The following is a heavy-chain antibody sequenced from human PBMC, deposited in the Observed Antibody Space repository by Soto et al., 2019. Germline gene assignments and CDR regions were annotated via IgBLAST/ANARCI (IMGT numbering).Heavy chain of an antibody. V-gene: IGHV3-13*04. D-gene: IGHD2-15*01. Sequence: GGSLRLSCAASGFTFSSYDMHWVRQATGKRLEWVSAIGTAGDTYYPGSVKDRFTISRENANNSLYLQMNSLRAGDTAVYYCARGEGYCSGGSCYGGAMDHYYGMDVLGQETTVTVSS. J-gene: IGHJ6*02. CDR3: ARGEGYCSGGSCYGGAMDHYYGMDV. CDR1: GFTFSSYD. CDR2: IGTAGDT.